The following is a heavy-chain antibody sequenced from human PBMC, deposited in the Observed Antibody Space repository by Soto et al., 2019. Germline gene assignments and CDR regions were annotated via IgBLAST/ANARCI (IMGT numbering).Heavy chain of an antibody. CDR1: GGTFSSYA. CDR3: ARAPDYVWGSYRYTQDDYDY. Sequence: SVKVSCKASGGTFSSYAISWVRQAPGQGLEWMGGIIPIFGTANYAQKFQGRVTITADESTSTAYMELSSLRSEDTAVYYCARAPDYVWGSYRYTQDDYDYWGQGTLVTVSS. V-gene: IGHV1-69*01. CDR2: IIPIFGTA. J-gene: IGHJ4*02. D-gene: IGHD3-16*02.